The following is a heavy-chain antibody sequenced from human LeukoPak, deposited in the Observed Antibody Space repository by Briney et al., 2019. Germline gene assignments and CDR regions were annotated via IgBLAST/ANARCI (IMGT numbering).Heavy chain of an antibody. V-gene: IGHV1-69*05. CDR2: IIPIFGTA. D-gene: IGHD2-2*01. CDR3: ARRRDCSSTSCYGGYNWFDP. J-gene: IGHJ5*02. CDR1: GGTFSSYA. Sequence: GASVKVSCKAFGGTFSSYAISWVRQAPGQGLEWMGGIIPIFGTANYAQKLQGRVTITTDESTSTAYMELSSLRSEDTAVYYYARRRDCSSTSCYGGYNWFDPWGQGTLVTVSS.